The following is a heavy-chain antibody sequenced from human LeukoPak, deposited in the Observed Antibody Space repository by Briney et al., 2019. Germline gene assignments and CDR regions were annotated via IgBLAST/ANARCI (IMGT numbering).Heavy chain of an antibody. D-gene: IGHD4-23*01. V-gene: IGHV3-30*02. Sequence: GGSLRLSCAASGFTFSSYGMHWVRQAPGKGLEWVAFIRYDGSNKYYADSVKGRFTISRDNSNNTLYLQMNSLRAEDTSVYYCARVSGGNLPFDYWGQGTLVTVSS. CDR1: GFTFSSYG. CDR3: ARVSGGNLPFDY. CDR2: IRYDGSNK. J-gene: IGHJ4*02.